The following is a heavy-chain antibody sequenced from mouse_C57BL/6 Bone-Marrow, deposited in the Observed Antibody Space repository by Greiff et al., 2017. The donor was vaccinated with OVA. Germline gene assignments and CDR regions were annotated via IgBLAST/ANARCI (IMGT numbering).Heavy chain of an antibody. CDR3: VRPYYYGSRAWFAY. Sequence: EVKLMESGGGLVQPKGSLKLSCAASGFSFNTYAMNWVRQAPGKGLEWVARIRSKSNNYATYYADSVKDRFTISRDDSESMLYLQMNNLKTEDTAMYYCVRPYYYGSRAWFAYWGQGTLVTVSA. J-gene: IGHJ3*01. D-gene: IGHD1-1*01. CDR1: GFSFNTYA. CDR2: IRSKSNNYAT. V-gene: IGHV10-1*01.